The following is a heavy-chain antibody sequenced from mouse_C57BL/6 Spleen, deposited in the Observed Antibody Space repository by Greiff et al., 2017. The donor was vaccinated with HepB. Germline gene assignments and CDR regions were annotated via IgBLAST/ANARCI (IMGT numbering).Heavy chain of an antibody. J-gene: IGHJ1*03. V-gene: IGHV1-66*01. CDR1: GYSFTSYY. CDR2: IYPGSGNT. CDR3: ARGGLRGWYFDV. Sequence: QVHVKQSGPELVKPGASVKISCKASGYSFTSYYIHWVKQRPGQGLEWIGWIYPGSGNTKYNEKFKGKATLTADTSSSTAYMQLSSLTSEDSAVYYCARGGLRGWYFDVWGTGTTVTVSS. D-gene: IGHD2-4*01.